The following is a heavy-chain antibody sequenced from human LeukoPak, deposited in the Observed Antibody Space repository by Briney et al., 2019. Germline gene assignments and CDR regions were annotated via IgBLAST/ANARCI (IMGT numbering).Heavy chain of an antibody. V-gene: IGHV1-18*01. CDR1: GYTFTSHG. Sequence: ASVKVSCKASGYTFTSHGLSWARQAPGQGLEWMGWISIYSGNTNYAQKFQDRISMTTDTSTNTAYKGLRSLKSDDTAVYYCARDPGGTWGFDYWGQGALVTVSS. CDR3: ARDPGGTWGFDY. D-gene: IGHD7-27*01. CDR2: ISIYSGNT. J-gene: IGHJ4*02.